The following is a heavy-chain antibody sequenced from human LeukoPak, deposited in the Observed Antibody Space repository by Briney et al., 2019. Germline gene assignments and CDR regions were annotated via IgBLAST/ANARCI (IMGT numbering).Heavy chain of an antibody. V-gene: IGHV4-59*01. Sequence: SETLSLTCTVSGDSISTYYWSWIRQSPGKGLEWIGYSYYSGITSYNPSLKSRVTMSVDESKNQLSPKVNSVTAADTAVYYCARGEPVDYWGQGTLVTVSS. CDR3: ARGEPVDY. CDR2: SYYSGIT. CDR1: GDSISTYY. J-gene: IGHJ4*02. D-gene: IGHD1-14*01.